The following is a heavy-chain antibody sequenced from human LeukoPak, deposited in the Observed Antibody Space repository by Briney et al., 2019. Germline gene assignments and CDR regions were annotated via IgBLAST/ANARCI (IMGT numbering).Heavy chain of an antibody. CDR2: IYYSGST. Sequence: SETLSLTCTVSGGSISSSSYYWGWIRQPPGKGLEWIGSIYYSGSTYYSPSLKSRVTISVDTSKNQFSLKLSSVTAADTAVYYCARDDSGSYYGNDFDYWGQGTLVTVSS. CDR3: ARDDSGSYYGNDFDY. CDR1: GGSISSSSYY. V-gene: IGHV4-39*07. J-gene: IGHJ4*02. D-gene: IGHD1-26*01.